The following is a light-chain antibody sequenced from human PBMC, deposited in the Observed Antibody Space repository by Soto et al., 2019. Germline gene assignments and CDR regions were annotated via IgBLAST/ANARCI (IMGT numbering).Light chain of an antibody. J-gene: IGKJ1*01. V-gene: IGKV3-15*01. Sequence: EIVMTQSPATLSVSPGERVTFSCRASQSVSTRLAWYQHKPGQAPRLLISGASTGATGIPPRFSGSGSGTDFTLTVNSLQSEDIAVYYCQQRSNWLWTFGQGTKVDIK. CDR2: GAS. CDR3: QQRSNWLWT. CDR1: QSVSTR.